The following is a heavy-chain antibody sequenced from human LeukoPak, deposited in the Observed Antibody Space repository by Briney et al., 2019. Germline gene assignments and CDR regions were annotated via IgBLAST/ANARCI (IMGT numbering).Heavy chain of an antibody. CDR3: AREGLMWFGDGGYYYYYMDV. CDR1: GFTFSSCW. CDR2: IKQDGSEK. J-gene: IGHJ6*03. D-gene: IGHD3-10*01. Sequence: GGSLRLSCAASGFTFSSCWMSWVRQAPGKGLEWVANIKQDGSEKYYVDSVKGRFTISRDNAKNSLYLQMNSLRAEDTAVYYCAREGLMWFGDGGYYYYYMDVWGKGTTVTVSS. V-gene: IGHV3-7*01.